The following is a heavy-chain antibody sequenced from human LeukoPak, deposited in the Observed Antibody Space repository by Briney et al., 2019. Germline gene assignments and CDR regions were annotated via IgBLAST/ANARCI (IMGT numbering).Heavy chain of an antibody. CDR3: ARHNGLVPQGSRFDP. Sequence: GESLKISCKGSGYSFTTYWIGWVRQMPGKGLEWMGIIYPGDSDTRYSPSFQGQVTISADKSISAAYLQWTSLKASDTAMYYCARHNGLVPQGSRFDPWGQGTLVTVSS. V-gene: IGHV5-51*01. CDR2: IYPGDSDT. J-gene: IGHJ5*02. CDR1: GYSFTTYW. D-gene: IGHD6-19*01.